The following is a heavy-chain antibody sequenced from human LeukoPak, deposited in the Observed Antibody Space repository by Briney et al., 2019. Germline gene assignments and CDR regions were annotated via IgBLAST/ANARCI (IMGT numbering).Heavy chain of an antibody. V-gene: IGHV3-7*03. CDR2: IKQDESEK. Sequence: GGSLRLSCVDSGITFSRYWITWVRQAPGKGLEWVANIKQDESEKYYVDSVKGRFTISRDNAKNSLYLQMNSLRAEDTAVYYCARGLAVTARGSFDIWGQGTMVTVSS. CDR3: ARGLAVTARGSFDI. J-gene: IGHJ3*02. D-gene: IGHD6-19*01. CDR1: GITFSRYW.